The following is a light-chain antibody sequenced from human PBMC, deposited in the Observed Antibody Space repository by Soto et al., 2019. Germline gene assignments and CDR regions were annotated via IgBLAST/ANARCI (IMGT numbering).Light chain of an antibody. CDR1: QTISTW. CDR2: DAS. CDR3: QQYTNTNNPWM. V-gene: IGKV1-5*01. J-gene: IGKJ1*01. Sequence: DIQMTQSPPTLSASVGDRVTITFRASQTISTWMAWYQQKPGKAPKLLVYDASTLQSGVASRFSGSGSGTEFTLIISGLQPDDSATYYCQQYTNTNNPWMFGQGTKVDIK.